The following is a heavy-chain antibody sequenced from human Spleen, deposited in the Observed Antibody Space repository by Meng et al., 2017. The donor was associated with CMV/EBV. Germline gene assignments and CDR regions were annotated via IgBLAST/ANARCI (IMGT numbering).Heavy chain of an antibody. D-gene: IGHD1-20*01. CDR2: INAYNGNT. Sequence: ASVKVSCKASGYTFTSYGINWVRQAPGQGLEWMGWINAYNGNTNYAQKVQGRVTMTTDTSTSTAYMELRSLRSDDTAVYYCARVTVLYGTDVWGQGTTVTVSS. V-gene: IGHV1-18*01. J-gene: IGHJ6*02. CDR3: ARVTVLYGTDV. CDR1: GYTFTSYG.